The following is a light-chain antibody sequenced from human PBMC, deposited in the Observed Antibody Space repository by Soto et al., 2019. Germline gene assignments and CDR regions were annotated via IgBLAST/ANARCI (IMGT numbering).Light chain of an antibody. V-gene: IGKV1-9*01. J-gene: IGKJ4*01. CDR3: QQLSRYPLT. CDR1: QALSNY. CDR2: SAS. Sequence: DIQLTQYQSVLSASVGDTVTITCRASQALSNYLAWYQQKPGKAPDLLIYSASTLQSGVPSRFSGNGSETEFSLTIRALQPEDFATYYCQQLSRYPLTFGRGTKVDIK.